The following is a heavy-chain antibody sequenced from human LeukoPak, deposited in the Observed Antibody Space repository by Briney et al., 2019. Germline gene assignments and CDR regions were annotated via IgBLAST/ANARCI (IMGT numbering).Heavy chain of an antibody. J-gene: IGHJ4*02. Sequence: SETLSLTCTVSGGSISSYYWSWTRQPPGKGLEWIGYIYYSGSTNYNPSLKSRVTISVDTSKNQFSLKLSSVTAADTPVYYCARDRELGYWGQGTLVTVSS. CDR3: ARDRELGY. CDR1: GGSISSYY. D-gene: IGHD1-1*01. V-gene: IGHV4-59*01. CDR2: IYYSGST.